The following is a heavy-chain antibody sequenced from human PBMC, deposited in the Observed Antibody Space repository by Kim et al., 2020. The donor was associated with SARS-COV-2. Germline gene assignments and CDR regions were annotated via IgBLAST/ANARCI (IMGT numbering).Heavy chain of an antibody. J-gene: IGHJ4*02. CDR1: GGSVTSNYY. V-gene: IGHV4-61*03. CDR3: AREKYCRNSGCREPYFDY. D-gene: IGHD5-12*01. CDR2: IYDSGST. Sequence: SETLSLACTVSGGSVTSNYYWSWIRQPPGTGLEWIGYIYDSGSTSYNPSLRTRVSISVDTSKNHFSLKLNSVTAADTAVYYCAREKYCRNSGCREPYFDYWGQGALVTVSS.